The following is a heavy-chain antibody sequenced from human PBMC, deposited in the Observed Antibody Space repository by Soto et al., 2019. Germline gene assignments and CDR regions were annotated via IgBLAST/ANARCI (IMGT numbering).Heavy chain of an antibody. CDR2: INPNSGGT. CDR3: ARDRGEMATILGMDV. D-gene: IGHD5-12*01. Sequence: VASVKVSCKASGYTFTGYYMHWVRQAPGQGPEWMGWINPNSGGTNYAQKFQGRVTMTRDTSISTAYMELSRLRSDDTAVYYCARDRGEMATILGMDVWGQGTTVTVSS. V-gene: IGHV1-2*02. J-gene: IGHJ6*02. CDR1: GYTFTGYY.